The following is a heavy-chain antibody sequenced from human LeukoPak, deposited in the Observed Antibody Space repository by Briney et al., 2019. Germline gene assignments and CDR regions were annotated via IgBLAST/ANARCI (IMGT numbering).Heavy chain of an antibody. CDR3: ARGLDNTMIRGADY. D-gene: IGHD3-10*01. CDR1: GFTFSSYG. J-gene: IGHJ4*02. CDR2: IRYDGSNK. Sequence: GGSLRLSCAASGFTFSSYGMHWVRQAPGKGLEWVAFIRYDGSNKFNADSVKGRFTISRDNSKNTLYLQMNSLRPEDTAVYYCARGLDNTMIRGADYWGQGTLVTVSS. V-gene: IGHV3-30*02.